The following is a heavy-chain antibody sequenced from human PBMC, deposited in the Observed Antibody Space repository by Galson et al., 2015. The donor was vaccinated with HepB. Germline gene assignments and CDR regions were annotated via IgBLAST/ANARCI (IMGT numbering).Heavy chain of an antibody. V-gene: IGHV3-30*18. D-gene: IGHD4-17*01. CDR1: GFTFSNYG. Sequence: SLRLSCAASGFTFSNYGMHWVRQTPGKGLEWVAIISYDGSKKYHADSVKGRFTISRDNSKNTLYLQMNSLRTEDTAIYYCAKDRKYGEGLSIDPWGQGTLVTVSS. CDR2: ISYDGSKK. CDR3: AKDRKYGEGLSIDP. J-gene: IGHJ5*02.